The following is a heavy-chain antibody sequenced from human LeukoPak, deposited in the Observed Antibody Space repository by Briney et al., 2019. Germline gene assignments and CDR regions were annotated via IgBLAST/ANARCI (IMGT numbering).Heavy chain of an antibody. CDR1: GYTFTSYG. Sequence: ASVKVSCKASGYTFTSYGISWVRQAPGQGLEWLGWIKTYNGDTNYAQMFQGRVTMTTDTSTRTAYMELRSLRSDDTAVYYCARGYNSGWYYLDYWGQGTLVTVSS. CDR2: IKTYNGDT. V-gene: IGHV1-18*01. CDR3: ARGYNSGWYYLDY. D-gene: IGHD6-19*01. J-gene: IGHJ4*02.